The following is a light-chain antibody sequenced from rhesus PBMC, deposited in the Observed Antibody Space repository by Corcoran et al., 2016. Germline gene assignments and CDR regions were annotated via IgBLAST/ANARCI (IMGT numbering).Light chain of an antibody. CDR2: AAT. CDR1: QGISDY. Sequence: DIQMTQSQYSLSASVGDTVTITCRASQGISDYLNWFQKKPGKAPKLLLYAATTLQSGVPSRFSGSGSGTDFTPPISSLQPEDFATYYCQQYKSYPFTFGPGTKLDIK. J-gene: IGKJ3*01. V-gene: IGKV1-28*02. CDR3: QQYKSYPFT.